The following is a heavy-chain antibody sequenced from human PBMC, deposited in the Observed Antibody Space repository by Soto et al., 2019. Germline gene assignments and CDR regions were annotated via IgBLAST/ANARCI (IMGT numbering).Heavy chain of an antibody. V-gene: IGHV3-30*18. CDR1: GFTFSSYG. Sequence: QVQLVESGGGVVQPGRSLRLSCAASGFTFSSYGMHWVRQAPGKGLEWVAVISYDGSNKYYADSVKGRFIISRDNSKNTLYLQMNSLRAEDTAVYYCAKDRYYYDSSGYSQFDYWGQGTLVTVSS. D-gene: IGHD3-22*01. CDR3: AKDRYYYDSSGYSQFDY. CDR2: ISYDGSNK. J-gene: IGHJ4*02.